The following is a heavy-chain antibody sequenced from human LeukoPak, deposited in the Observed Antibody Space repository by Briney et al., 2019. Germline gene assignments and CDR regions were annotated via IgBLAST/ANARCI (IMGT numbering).Heavy chain of an antibody. V-gene: IGHV1-2*02. J-gene: IGHJ4*02. CDR3: ARDRGYGPKYFDY. CDR1: GYTFTSYG. Sequence: ASVKVSCKASGYTFTSYGISWVRQAPGQGLEWMGWINPNSGGTNYAQKFQGRVTMTRDTSISTAYMELSRLRSDDTAVYYCARDRGYGPKYFDYWGQGTLVTVSS. CDR2: INPNSGGT. D-gene: IGHD1-1*01.